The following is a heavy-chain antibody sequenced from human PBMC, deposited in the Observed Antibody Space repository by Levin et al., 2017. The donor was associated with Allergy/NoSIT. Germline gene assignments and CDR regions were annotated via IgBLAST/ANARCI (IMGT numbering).Heavy chain of an antibody. CDR3: AKEMTVIGAAGNFDH. V-gene: IGHV3-23*01. D-gene: IGHD6-13*01. Sequence: GGSLRLSCTASGFTFDKYAMNWVRQAPGKGLEWVSVISGGGGTTFYADSVRGRFSVSRDNSQDTVYLEMESLIVDDTAMSYCAKEMTVIGAAGNFDHWGQGTLVTVSA. CDR1: GFTFDKYA. CDR2: ISGGGGTT. J-gene: IGHJ4*02.